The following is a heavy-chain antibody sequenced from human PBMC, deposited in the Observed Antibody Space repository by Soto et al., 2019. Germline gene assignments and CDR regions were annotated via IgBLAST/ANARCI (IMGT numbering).Heavy chain of an antibody. D-gene: IGHD2-8*02. CDR1: GFTFRTFA. V-gene: IGHV3-23*01. CDR2: ISVSGGRT. J-gene: IGHJ3*02. CDR3: AKSHRYCTGGDCGAFDI. Sequence: EVQLLGAGGSLVQRGGALRISCAASGFTFRTFAMRWVRQAPGKGLEWVSHISVSGGRTHYADSVKGRFTISRDNSKKTLYLQMSSLRAEDTAVYYCAKSHRYCTGGDCGAFDIWGQGTMVTVSS.